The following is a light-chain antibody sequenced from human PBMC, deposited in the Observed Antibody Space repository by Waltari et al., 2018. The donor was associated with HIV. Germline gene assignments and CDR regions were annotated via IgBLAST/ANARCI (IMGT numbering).Light chain of an antibody. V-gene: IGKV3-15*01. J-gene: IGKJ1*01. CDR1: QTVNTN. CDR2: DSS. Sequence: MTQSPAPLSASLVDRVTLSCWAGQTVNTNFAWYQQRPGQSPRLLIFDSSTRATGVPDRFSGSGSGTEFTLTINSLQTDDVGVYYCQQYDDWPWTFGQGTKVEV. CDR3: QQYDDWPWT.